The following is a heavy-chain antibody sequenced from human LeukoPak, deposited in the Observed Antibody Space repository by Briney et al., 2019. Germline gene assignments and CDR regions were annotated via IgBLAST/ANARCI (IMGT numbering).Heavy chain of an antibody. V-gene: IGHV1-8*02. J-gene: IGHJ4*02. CDR2: MNPNSGNT. CDR3: ARLPKYSRPLDY. CDR1: GYTFSIYD. Sequence: ASVKVSCKASGYTFSIYDINWVRQATGQGLEWMGWMNPNSGNTAYAQKFQGRVTMSRDTSISTAYMELSSLRSEDMAVYYCARLPKYSRPLDYWGQGTLVTVSS. D-gene: IGHD6-6*01.